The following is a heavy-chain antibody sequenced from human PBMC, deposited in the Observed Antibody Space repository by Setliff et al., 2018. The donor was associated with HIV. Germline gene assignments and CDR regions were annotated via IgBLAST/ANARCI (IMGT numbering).Heavy chain of an antibody. CDR3: ATPMFPNYHDNSVLID. J-gene: IGHJ1*01. D-gene: IGHD3-22*01. V-gene: IGHV1-8*03. CDR2: LNPKSGDT. CDR1: GYTFTSYD. Sequence: ASVKVSCKTSGYTFTSYDVHWVRQATGQGLEWMGYLNPKSGDTGSAQRFQDRLTITADTSVSTAYLELGSLRSDDTAVYYCATPMFPNYHDNSVLIDWGQGTQVTVS.